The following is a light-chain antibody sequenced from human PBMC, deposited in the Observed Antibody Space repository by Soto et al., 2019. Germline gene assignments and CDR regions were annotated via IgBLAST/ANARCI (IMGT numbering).Light chain of an antibody. V-gene: IGKV3-20*01. Sequence: EIVMTQSPGTLSVSPGERATLSCRASQSVGRDLAWYQQKPGQAPRLLIYGASTRATGIPDRFSGSGSGTDFTLTISRLEPEDFAVYYCQQYGSSPQTFGQGTKVEIK. CDR1: QSVGRD. J-gene: IGKJ1*01. CDR2: GAS. CDR3: QQYGSSPQT.